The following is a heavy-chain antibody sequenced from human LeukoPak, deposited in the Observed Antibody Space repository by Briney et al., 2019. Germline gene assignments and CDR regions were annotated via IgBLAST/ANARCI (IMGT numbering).Heavy chain of an antibody. CDR3: ARGPSGYHNT. CDR2: ISGSAVIT. V-gene: IGHV3-23*01. CDR1: GLTFINFG. Sequence: PGGTLRLSCAASGLTFINFGMTWVRQAPGKGLEWVSAISGSAVITFYADSAKGRFTISRDNSKNTLYLQMNSLRAEDTALYYCARGPSGYHNTGGQGTLVTVSS. D-gene: IGHD5-12*01. J-gene: IGHJ4*02.